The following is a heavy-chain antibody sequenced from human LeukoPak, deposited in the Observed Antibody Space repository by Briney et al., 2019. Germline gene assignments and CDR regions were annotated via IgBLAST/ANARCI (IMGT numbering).Heavy chain of an antibody. CDR3: ARSGPYYYGSGSYYPDY. CDR1: GGSISSGSYY. Sequence: PSQTLSLTCTVSGGSISSGSYYWRWIRQPAGKGLEWIGRIYTSGSTNYNPSLKSRVTMSVDTSKNQFSLKLSSVTAADTAVYYCARSGPYYYGSGSYYPDYWGQGTLVTVSS. J-gene: IGHJ4*02. D-gene: IGHD3-10*01. V-gene: IGHV4-61*02. CDR2: IYTSGST.